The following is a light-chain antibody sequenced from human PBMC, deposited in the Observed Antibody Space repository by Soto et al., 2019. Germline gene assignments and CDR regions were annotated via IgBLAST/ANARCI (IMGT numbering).Light chain of an antibody. J-gene: IGKJ5*01. CDR1: QGINNW. V-gene: IGKV1-39*01. CDR3: QQSYRNPIT. CDR2: AVS. Sequence: IQLTQSPSSLSASVGDRVTITCRASQGINNWLAWYQQKPGKAPELLIYAVSYLQSGVPSRFSGSGSGTDFTLTISSLQPEDFATYFCQQSYRNPITFGQGTRLEIK.